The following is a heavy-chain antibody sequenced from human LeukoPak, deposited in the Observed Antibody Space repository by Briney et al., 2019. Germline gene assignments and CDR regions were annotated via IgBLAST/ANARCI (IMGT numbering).Heavy chain of an antibody. J-gene: IGHJ4*02. Sequence: GASVKVSCKASGYTFTGYYMRWVRQAPGQGLEWMGWINPNSGGTNYAQKFQGRVTMTRDTSISTAYMELSRLRSDDTAVYYCARGAQYYYDSSGYYWGQGTLVTVPS. V-gene: IGHV1-2*02. CDR2: INPNSGGT. CDR1: GYTFTGYY. CDR3: ARGAQYYYDSSGYY. D-gene: IGHD3-22*01.